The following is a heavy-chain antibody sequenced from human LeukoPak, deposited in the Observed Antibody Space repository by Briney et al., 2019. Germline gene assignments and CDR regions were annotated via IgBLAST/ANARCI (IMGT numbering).Heavy chain of an antibody. CDR2: INPNSGGT. D-gene: IGHD5-24*01. CDR3: AREWGLEERWLRIGA. V-gene: IGHV1-2*02. CDR1: GYTFTSYD. Sequence: GASVKVSCKASGYTFTSYDINWVRQATGQGLEWMGWINPNSGGTNYAQKFQGRVTMTRDTSISTAYMELSRLRSDDTAVYYCAREWGLEERWLRIGAWGQGTLVTVSS. J-gene: IGHJ5*02.